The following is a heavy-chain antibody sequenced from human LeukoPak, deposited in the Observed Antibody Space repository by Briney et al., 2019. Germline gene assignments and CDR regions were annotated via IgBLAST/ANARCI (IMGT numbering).Heavy chain of an antibody. CDR1: GGSISSSSYY. CDR2: IYYSGST. J-gene: IGHJ6*03. Sequence: PSETLSLTCIVSGGSISSSSYYWGWIRQPPGKGLEWIGSIYYSGSTYYNPSLKSRVTISVDTSKNQFSLKLSSVTAADTAVYYCASGEVAAAGMWRNYYYYYMDVWGKGTTVTVSS. CDR3: ASGEVAAAGMWRNYYYYYMDV. V-gene: IGHV4-39*07. D-gene: IGHD6-13*01.